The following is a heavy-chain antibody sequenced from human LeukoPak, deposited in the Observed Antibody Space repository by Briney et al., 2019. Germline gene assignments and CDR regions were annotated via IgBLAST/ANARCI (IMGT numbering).Heavy chain of an antibody. Sequence: ASVKVSCKASGYTFTSYDINWVRQATGQGLEWMGWMNPNSSNTGYAQKFQGRVTMTRNTSISTAYMEVSSLRSEDTAVYYCARGRGGSYDYYYYMDVWGKGTTVTVSS. CDR1: GYTFTSYD. J-gene: IGHJ6*03. CDR2: MNPNSSNT. D-gene: IGHD1-26*01. V-gene: IGHV1-8*01. CDR3: ARGRGGSYDYYYYMDV.